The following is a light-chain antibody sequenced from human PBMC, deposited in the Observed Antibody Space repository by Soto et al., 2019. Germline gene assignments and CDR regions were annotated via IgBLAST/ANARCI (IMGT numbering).Light chain of an antibody. CDR2: DAS. V-gene: IGKV1-5*01. CDR3: QLLHPYGA. CDR1: QSISRW. J-gene: IGKJ1*01. Sequence: IQMTQSPSTLSASVGDRVTITCRASQSISRWLAWHQQKPGKAPRLLIYDASNLQRGVPSRFICNASGKKFTIPTTRFQAMDLAPYFWQLLHPYGAFGQGT.